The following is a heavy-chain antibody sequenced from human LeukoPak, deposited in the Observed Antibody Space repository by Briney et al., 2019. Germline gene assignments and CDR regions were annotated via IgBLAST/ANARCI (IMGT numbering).Heavy chain of an antibody. CDR2: INPNSGGT. D-gene: IGHD3-10*01. Sequence: ASVKVSCKASGYTFTGYYMHWVRQAPGQGLEWMGWINPNSGGTNYAQKFQGRVTMTRDTSISTAYMELGRLRSDDTAVYYCARMHPYTRLLWFGEDGTDVWGQGTTVTVSS. CDR3: ARMHPYTRLLWFGEDGTDV. CDR1: GYTFTGYY. J-gene: IGHJ6*02. V-gene: IGHV1-2*02.